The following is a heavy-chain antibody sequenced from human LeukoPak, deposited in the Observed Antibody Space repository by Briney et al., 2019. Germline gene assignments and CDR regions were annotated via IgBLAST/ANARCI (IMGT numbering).Heavy chain of an antibody. CDR3: ASLRKLYYYGMDV. D-gene: IGHD3-3*01. J-gene: IGHJ6*02. Sequence: GGSLRLSCAASGFAFSTYAMSWVRQAPGKGLEWVSGITSGGGTTYYADSVEGRFTISRDNSKNTLYLQMNSLRAEDTAVYYCASLRKLYYYGMDVWGQETTVTVSS. CDR1: GFAFSTYA. V-gene: IGHV3-23*01. CDR2: ITSGGGTT.